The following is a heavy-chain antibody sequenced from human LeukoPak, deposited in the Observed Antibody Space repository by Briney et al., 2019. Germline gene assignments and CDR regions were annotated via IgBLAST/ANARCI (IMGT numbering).Heavy chain of an antibody. CDR3: AKGKSITIFGVVIDY. CDR2: ISGSGGST. CDR1: GFTFTSYS. J-gene: IGHJ4*02. D-gene: IGHD3-3*01. V-gene: IGHV3-23*01. Sequence: GGSLRLSCAASGFTFTSYSMSWVRQAPGKGLEWVSAISGSGGSTYYADSVKGRFTISRDNSKNTLYLQMNSLRAEDTAVYYCAKGKSITIFGVVIDYWGQGTLVTVSS.